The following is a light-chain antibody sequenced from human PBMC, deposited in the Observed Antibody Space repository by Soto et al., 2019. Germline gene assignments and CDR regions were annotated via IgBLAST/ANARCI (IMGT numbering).Light chain of an antibody. CDR3: ISYTTTNTRV. V-gene: IGLV2-14*03. J-gene: IGLJ2*01. CDR2: YVS. Sequence: QSALTQPASVSGSPGQSITISCTGTSSDVGAYNYVSWYQQQPGSAPKLIIYYVSNRASGVSDRFSGSKSGNTASLTISGLQAEDEADYFCISYTTTNTRVFGGGTKLTVL. CDR1: SSDVGAYNY.